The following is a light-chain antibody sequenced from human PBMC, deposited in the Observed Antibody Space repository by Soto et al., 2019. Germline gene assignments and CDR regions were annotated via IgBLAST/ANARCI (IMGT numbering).Light chain of an antibody. J-gene: IGKJ1*01. CDR2: KAS. CDR3: QQYNSYTRT. Sequence: DILLTQSPSTLSASVGDRVTLTCRASQSIMTWLAWYQQKPGKAPKLLIYKASSLQSGVPSRFSGSGSGTEFTLTISSLQPDDFATYYCQQYNSYTRTFGQGTKVEI. CDR1: QSIMTW. V-gene: IGKV1-5*03.